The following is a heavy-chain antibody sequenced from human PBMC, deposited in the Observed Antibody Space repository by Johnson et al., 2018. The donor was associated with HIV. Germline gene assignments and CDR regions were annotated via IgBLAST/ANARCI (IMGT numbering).Heavy chain of an antibody. Sequence: VQLVESGGGSVKSGGSLRVSCAASGFTFSNAWMSWVRQAPGKGLEWVARIKSKSDGGTTDYAAPVKGRFTISRDDSKNTLYLQMNSLKTEDTAVYYCTTDLIVVIPIGAFDVWGQGTTVTV. CDR2: IKSKSDGGTT. V-gene: IGHV3-15*01. J-gene: IGHJ3*01. CDR3: TTDLIVVIPIGAFDV. D-gene: IGHD3-16*01. CDR1: GFTFSNAW.